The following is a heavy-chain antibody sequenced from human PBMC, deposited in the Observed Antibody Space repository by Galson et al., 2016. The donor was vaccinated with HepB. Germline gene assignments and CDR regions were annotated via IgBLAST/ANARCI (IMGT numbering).Heavy chain of an antibody. D-gene: IGHD6-19*01. CDR1: GFTFSSYT. CDR3: ARGVPKYNSGWYFDY. Sequence: SLRLSCAASGFTFSSYTMHWARQAPGKGLEWVAVIWFDGTNDYYADSVKGRFTISRDNSKNTLYLQMNSLRAEDTAVYYCARGVPKYNSGWYFDYWGQGTLVTVSS. V-gene: IGHV3-30-3*01. CDR2: IWFDGTND. J-gene: IGHJ4*02.